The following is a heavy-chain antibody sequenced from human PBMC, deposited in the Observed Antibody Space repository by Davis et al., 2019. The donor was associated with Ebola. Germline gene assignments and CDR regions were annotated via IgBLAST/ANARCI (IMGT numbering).Heavy chain of an antibody. Sequence: SETLSLTCAVYGGSFSGYYWSWIRQPPGKGLEWIGETNHSGSTNYNPSLKSRVTISVDTSKNQFSLKLSSVTAADTAVYYCARGQVRWYHPWGQGTLVTVSS. J-gene: IGHJ5*02. V-gene: IGHV4-34*01. CDR1: GGSFSGYY. CDR3: ARGQVRWYHP. CDR2: TNHSGST. D-gene: IGHD2-2*01.